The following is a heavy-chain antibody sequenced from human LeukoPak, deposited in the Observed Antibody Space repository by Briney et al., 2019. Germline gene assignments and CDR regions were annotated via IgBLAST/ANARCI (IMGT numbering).Heavy chain of an antibody. V-gene: IGHV3-74*01. D-gene: IGHD1-1*01. J-gene: IGHJ4*02. CDR2: INIDGSSI. Sequence: GGSLRLSCAASGFNFNNYWMHWVRQAPGKGLVWVSRINIDGSSISYADSVKGRFTISRDNAKETLDLQMNSLRAEDTAVYYCATVEDTSAYFDYWGQGTLVTVSS. CDR3: ATVEDTSAYFDY. CDR1: GFNFNNYW.